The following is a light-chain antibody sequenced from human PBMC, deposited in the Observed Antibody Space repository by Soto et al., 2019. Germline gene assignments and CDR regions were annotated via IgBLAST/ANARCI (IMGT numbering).Light chain of an antibody. Sequence: DLQMTQSPSSVSASVGDRVTITCRASQAISTWLAWYQQKPGKAPKLLIYAASNLQTGVPSRFSGSGSGTDFTLTISSLQPEDCATYYCQQANSFPRTFGQGTKVEIK. CDR3: QQANSFPRT. J-gene: IGKJ1*01. CDR1: QAISTW. V-gene: IGKV1D-12*01. CDR2: AAS.